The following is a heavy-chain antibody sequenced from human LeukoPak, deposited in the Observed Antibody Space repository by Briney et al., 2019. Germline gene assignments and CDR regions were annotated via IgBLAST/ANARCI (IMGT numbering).Heavy chain of an antibody. D-gene: IGHD3-22*01. Sequence: GGSLRLSCAASGLTFSSYGMHWVRQAPGKGLEWVAVIWYDGSNKYYADSVKGRFTISRDNSKNTLYLQMNSLRAEDTAVYYGAKDRYYYDSSGLFDYWGQGTLVTVSS. V-gene: IGHV3-33*06. CDR1: GLTFSSYG. CDR2: IWYDGSNK. J-gene: IGHJ4*02. CDR3: AKDRYYYDSSGLFDY.